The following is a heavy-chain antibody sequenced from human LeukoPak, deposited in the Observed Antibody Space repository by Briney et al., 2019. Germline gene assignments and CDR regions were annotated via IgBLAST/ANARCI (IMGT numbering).Heavy chain of an antibody. D-gene: IGHD3-3*01. J-gene: IGHJ5*02. CDR1: GGSFSGYY. CDR3: ARDGHGSGPHRVIDP. V-gene: IGHV4-34*01. CDR2: IYHSGST. Sequence: SETLSLTCAVYGGSFSGYYWSWIRQPPGKGLEWIGYIYHSGSTYYNPSLKSRVTISVDRSKNQFSLKLSSVTAADTAVYYCARDGHGSGPHRVIDPWGQGTLVTVSS.